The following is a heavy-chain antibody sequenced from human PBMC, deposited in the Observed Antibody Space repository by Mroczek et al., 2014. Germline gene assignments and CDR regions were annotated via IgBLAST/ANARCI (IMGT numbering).Heavy chain of an antibody. CDR3: ATLLKRRRWGWFDP. CDR1: GGSISSGDYY. CDR2: IYYSGST. J-gene: IGHJ5*02. V-gene: IGHV4-30-4*01. D-gene: IGHD6-25*01. Sequence: QVQLQQWGPGLVKPSQTLSLTCTVSGGSISSGDYYWSWIRQPPGKGLEWIGYIYYSGSTYYNPSLKSRVTISVDTSKNQFSLKLSSVTAADTAVYYCATLLKRRRWGWFDPWGQGTLVTVSS.